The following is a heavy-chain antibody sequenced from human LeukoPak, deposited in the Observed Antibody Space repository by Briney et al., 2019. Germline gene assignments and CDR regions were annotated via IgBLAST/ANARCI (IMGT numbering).Heavy chain of an antibody. CDR2: IYYSGST. Sequence: PSETLSLTCTVSGGSISSGGYYWSWIRQHPGKGLEWIGYIYYSGSTNYNPSLKSRVTISVDTSKNQFSLKLSSVTAADTAVYYCARARRSSTSWHNWFDPWGQGTLVTVSS. J-gene: IGHJ5*02. CDR3: ARARRSSTSWHNWFDP. V-gene: IGHV4-61*08. CDR1: GGSISSGGYY. D-gene: IGHD2-2*01.